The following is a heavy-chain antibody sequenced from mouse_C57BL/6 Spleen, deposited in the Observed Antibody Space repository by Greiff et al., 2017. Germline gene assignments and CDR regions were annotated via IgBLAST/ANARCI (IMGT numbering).Heavy chain of an antibody. CDR3: ARGGGRLLRYGDYFDY. CDR1: GYTFTDYY. D-gene: IGHD1-1*01. V-gene: IGHV1-76*01. CDR2: LYPGSGNT. Sequence: VKLVESGAELVRPGASVKLSCKASGYTFTDYYINWVKQRPGQGLEWIARLYPGSGNTYYNEKFKGKDTLTAEKSSSTAYMQLSSLTSEDSAVYFCARGGGRLLRYGDYFDYWGQGTTLTVSS. J-gene: IGHJ2*01.